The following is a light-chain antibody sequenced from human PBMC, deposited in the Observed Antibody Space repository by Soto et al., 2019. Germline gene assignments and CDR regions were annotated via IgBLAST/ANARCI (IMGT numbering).Light chain of an antibody. CDR1: SSDVGGYNY. V-gene: IGLV2-8*01. CDR2: EVS. CDR3: FSFTSTNTHV. Sequence: QSALTQPPSASGSPGQSVTISCTGTSSDVGGYNYVSWYQQHPGKAPKLMIYEVSERPSGVPDRFSGSKSSNTASLTVSGLQAEDEADYYCFSFTSTNTHVFGSGTKVTVL. J-gene: IGLJ1*01.